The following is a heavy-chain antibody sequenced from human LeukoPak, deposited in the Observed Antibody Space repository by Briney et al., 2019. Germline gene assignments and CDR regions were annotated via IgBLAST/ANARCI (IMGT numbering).Heavy chain of an antibody. V-gene: IGHV3-30*03. CDR1: GFPFSSYG. CDR3: SKGTRMVATGRDYYYYGMDV. J-gene: IGHJ6*02. D-gene: IGHD5-12*01. Sequence: GGSLSLSCAASGFPFSSYGMHWVRQAPGKGLEWVAVISYDGSNKYYADSVKGRFTISRDNSKNTLYLQMNSLRAEDTAVYYCSKGTRMVATGRDYYYYGMDVWGQGTTVTVSS. CDR2: ISYDGSNK.